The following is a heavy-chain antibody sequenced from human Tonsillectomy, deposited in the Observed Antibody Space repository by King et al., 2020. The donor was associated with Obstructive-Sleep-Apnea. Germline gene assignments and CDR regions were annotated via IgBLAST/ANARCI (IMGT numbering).Heavy chain of an antibody. D-gene: IGHD3-22*01. Sequence: VQLVESGGGVVQPGRSLRLSCTPSGFTFSSYSMHWVRQAPGKGLEWVAVISYDGSNDYHADSVKDRFTISRDNSKNMLYLQMNGLRAEDTAVYYCARDDRDIWGQGTMVTVSS. CDR3: ARDDRDI. CDR2: ISYDGSND. J-gene: IGHJ3*02. CDR1: GFTFSSYS. V-gene: IGHV3-30*04.